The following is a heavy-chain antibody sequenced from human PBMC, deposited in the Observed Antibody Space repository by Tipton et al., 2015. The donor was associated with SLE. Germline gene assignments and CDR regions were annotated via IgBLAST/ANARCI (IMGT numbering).Heavy chain of an antibody. Sequence: TLSLTCNVSGHSISSGYYWGWFRQPPGKGLEYIGYIYYSGSTNYSPSLKSRVTISVDTSKNQFSLRLSSVTAADTAVYYCARRPVGSTLDYWGQGTLVTVSS. V-gene: IGHV4-61*05. J-gene: IGHJ4*02. D-gene: IGHD1-26*01. CDR3: ARRPVGSTLDY. CDR1: GHSISSGYY. CDR2: IYYSGST.